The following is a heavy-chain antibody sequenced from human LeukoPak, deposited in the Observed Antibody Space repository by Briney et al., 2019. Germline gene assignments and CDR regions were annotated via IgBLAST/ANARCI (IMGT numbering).Heavy chain of an antibody. CDR2: IYYSGST. Sequence: SETLSLTCTVSGGSISSGDYYWSWIRQPPGKGLEWIGYIYYSGSTYYNPPLKSRVTISVDTSKNQFSLKLSSVTAADTAVYYCARGRGYSGYDYLDYWGQGTLVTVSS. D-gene: IGHD5-12*01. CDR3: ARGRGYSGYDYLDY. J-gene: IGHJ4*02. V-gene: IGHV4-30-4*01. CDR1: GGSISSGDYY.